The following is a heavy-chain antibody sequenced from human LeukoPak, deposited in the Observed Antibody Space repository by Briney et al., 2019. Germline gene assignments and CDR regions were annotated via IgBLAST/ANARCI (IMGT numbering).Heavy chain of an antibody. CDR2: INHSGST. CDR3: ASLTTSPPYYYYGMDV. J-gene: IGHJ6*02. V-gene: IGHV4-34*01. CDR1: GGSFSGYY. D-gene: IGHD4-17*01. Sequence: PSETLSLTCAVYGGSFSGYYWSWIRQPPGKGLEWIGEINHSGSTNYNPSLKSRVTISVDTSKNQFSLKLSSVTAADTAAYYCASLTTSPPYYYYGMDVWGQGTTVTVSS.